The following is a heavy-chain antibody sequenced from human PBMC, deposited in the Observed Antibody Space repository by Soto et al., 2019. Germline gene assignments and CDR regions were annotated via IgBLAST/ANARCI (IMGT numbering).Heavy chain of an antibody. V-gene: IGHV4-34*01. D-gene: IGHD2-2*01. Sequence: QVQLQQWGAGLLKPSETLSLTCAVYGGSFSGYYWSWIRQPPGKGLEWIWEINHSGSTNDNPSLKSRVTISVDTSKNQSSLKLSSVTAADMALYYCARAPRDIVVVPAANYYFDYWGQGTLVTVSS. J-gene: IGHJ4*02. CDR1: GGSFSGYY. CDR2: INHSGST. CDR3: ARAPRDIVVVPAANYYFDY.